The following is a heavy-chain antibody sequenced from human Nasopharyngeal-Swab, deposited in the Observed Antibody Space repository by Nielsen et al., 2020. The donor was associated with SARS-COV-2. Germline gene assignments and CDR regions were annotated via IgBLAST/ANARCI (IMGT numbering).Heavy chain of an antibody. D-gene: IGHD1-26*01. Sequence: GESLKIPCAASGFTVSSYYMSWVRQAPGKGLEWVSVIYSGGSTYYADSVKGRFTISRDNSKNTLYLQMNSLRAEDTAVYYCARGIVGAIDYWGQGTLVTVSS. J-gene: IGHJ4*02. CDR2: IYSGGST. V-gene: IGHV3-53*01. CDR1: GFTVSSYY. CDR3: ARGIVGAIDY.